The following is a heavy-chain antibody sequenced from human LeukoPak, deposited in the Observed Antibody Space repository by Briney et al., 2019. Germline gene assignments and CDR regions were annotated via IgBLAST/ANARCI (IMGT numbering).Heavy chain of an antibody. CDR2: INTDGTRT. CDR3: SRGMDGYNIDF. V-gene: IGHV3-74*03. Sequence: GGSLRLSCATSGFTFSSHWMHWVRQVPGKGLVWISCINTDGTRTTYADSVKGRFTISRDNAKNTLYLQVDGPRDKDTAVYFCSRGMDGYNIDFWGQGTLVTVSS. J-gene: IGHJ4*02. CDR1: GFTFSSHW. D-gene: IGHD5-24*01.